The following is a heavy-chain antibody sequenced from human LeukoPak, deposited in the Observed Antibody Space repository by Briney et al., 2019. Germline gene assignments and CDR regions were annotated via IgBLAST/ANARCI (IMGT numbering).Heavy chain of an antibody. Sequence: SETLSLTCTVSGGSISSSSYYWGWIRQPPGKGLEWIGSIYYSGSTYYNPSLKSRVTISVDTSKNQFSLKLSSVTAADTAVYYCASAEFPHYYYYGMDVWGQGTTVTVSS. CDR1: GGSISSSSYY. J-gene: IGHJ6*02. CDR3: ASAEFPHYYYYGMDV. CDR2: IYYSGST. D-gene: IGHD3-10*01. V-gene: IGHV4-39*07.